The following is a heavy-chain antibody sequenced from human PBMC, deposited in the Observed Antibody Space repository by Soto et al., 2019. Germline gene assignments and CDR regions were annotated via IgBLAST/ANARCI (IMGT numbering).Heavy chain of an antibody. V-gene: IGHV1-3*01. CDR1: GYTFTSYA. CDR3: ARGLEGHRANTVPYYYYYMDV. D-gene: IGHD3-3*01. Sequence: ASVKVSCKASGYTFTSYAMHLVRQAPGQRLEWMGWINAGNGNTKYSQKFQGRVTITRDTSASTAYMELSSLRSEDTAVYYCARGLEGHRANTVPYYYYYMDVWGKGTTVTVSS. CDR2: INAGNGNT. J-gene: IGHJ6*03.